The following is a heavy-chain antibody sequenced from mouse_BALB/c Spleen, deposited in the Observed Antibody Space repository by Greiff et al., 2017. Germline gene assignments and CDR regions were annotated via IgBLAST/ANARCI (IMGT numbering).Heavy chain of an antibody. CDR1: GFSLTSYG. V-gene: IGHV2-9*02. D-gene: IGHD1-1*01. Sequence: QVQLKESGPGLVAPSQSLSITCTVSGFSLTSYGVHWVRQPPGKGLEWLGVIWDGGSTNYNSALMSRLSISKDNSKSQVFLKMNSLQTDDTAMYYCARERGITPWFAYWGQGTLVTVSA. CDR2: IWDGGST. J-gene: IGHJ3*01. CDR3: ARERGITPWFAY.